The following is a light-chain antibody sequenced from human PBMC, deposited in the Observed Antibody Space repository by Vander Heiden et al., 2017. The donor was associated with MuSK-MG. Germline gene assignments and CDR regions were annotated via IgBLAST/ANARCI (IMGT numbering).Light chain of an antibody. V-gene: IGKV3-11*01. J-gene: IGKJ4*01. CDR2: DAS. CDR3: QQCSSWHS. CDR1: QGVSRY. Sequence: EIVLTQSPATLSLSPGERATLSCRASQGVSRYLAWYQQKPGQAPRLLIYDASNRANGIPDRFSGSGSGTDFTLTISSLEPEDFAVYYWQQCSSWHSFGGGTKVEIK.